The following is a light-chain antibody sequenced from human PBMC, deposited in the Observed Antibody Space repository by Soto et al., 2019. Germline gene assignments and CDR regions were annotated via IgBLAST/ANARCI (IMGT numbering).Light chain of an antibody. Sequence: QAVVTQPPSVSGAPGQRVTISCTGSSSNIGAGYDVHWYQQLPGTAPKLLIYGNSNRPSGVPDRFSGSKSGTSASLAITGLQAADEADYYCCSFAGTSTGVFGGGTKVTVL. J-gene: IGLJ3*02. CDR2: GNS. V-gene: IGLV1-40*01. CDR1: SSNIGAGYD. CDR3: CSFAGTSTGV.